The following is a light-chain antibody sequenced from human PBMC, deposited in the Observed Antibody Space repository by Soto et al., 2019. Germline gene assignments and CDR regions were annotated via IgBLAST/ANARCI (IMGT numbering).Light chain of an antibody. J-gene: IGKJ2*01. Sequence: EIILTQSPGTLSLSPGEGATLSCRASQILSRNFLAWFQQKPGQAPRLLIYGVSSRAAGVPDRFRGSGSGTDFTLIITRLEPEDFAVYYCHQYGSPPQTFGQGTKLEI. CDR2: GVS. V-gene: IGKV3-20*01. CDR1: QILSRNF. CDR3: HQYGSPPQT.